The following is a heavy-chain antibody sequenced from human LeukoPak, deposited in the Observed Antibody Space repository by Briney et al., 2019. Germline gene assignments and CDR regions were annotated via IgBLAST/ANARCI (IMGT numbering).Heavy chain of an antibody. CDR1: GFTLSNAW. CDR2: IKQDGSEK. D-gene: IGHD1-1*01. CDR3: AREPVPWSYYYYMDV. Sequence: PGGSLRLSCAASGFTLSNAWMSWVRQAPGKGLEWVANIKQDGSEKYYVDSVKGRFTISRDNAKNSLYLQMNSLRAEDTAVYYCAREPVPWSYYYYMDVWGKGTTVTVSS. V-gene: IGHV3-7*01. J-gene: IGHJ6*03.